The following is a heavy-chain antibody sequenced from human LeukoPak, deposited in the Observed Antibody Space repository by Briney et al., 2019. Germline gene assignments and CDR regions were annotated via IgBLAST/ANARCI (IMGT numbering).Heavy chain of an antibody. D-gene: IGHD3-16*01. CDR3: ARDRGGPNDVFDI. Sequence: ASVKVSCKASGYTFTSYYMHWVRQAPGQGLEWMGIINPSGGSTSYAQKFQGRVTMTRDMSTSTVYMELSSLRSEDTAVYYCARDRGGPNDVFDIWGQGTMVTVSS. J-gene: IGHJ3*02. CDR2: INPSGGST. CDR1: GYTFTSYY. V-gene: IGHV1-46*01.